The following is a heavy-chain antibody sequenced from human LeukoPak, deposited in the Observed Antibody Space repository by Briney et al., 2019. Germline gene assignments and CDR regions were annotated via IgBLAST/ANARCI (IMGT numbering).Heavy chain of an antibody. V-gene: IGHV1-69*13. CDR1: GGTFSSYA. CDR3: ARGDKPAAGIKIDI. Sequence: ASVKVSCKASGGTFSSYAISWVRQAPGQGLEWMGGIIPIFGTANYAQKFQGRVTITADESTSTAYMELSSLRSEDTAVYYCARGDKPAAGIKIDIWGQGTMVTVSS. CDR2: IIPIFGTA. J-gene: IGHJ3*02. D-gene: IGHD6-13*01.